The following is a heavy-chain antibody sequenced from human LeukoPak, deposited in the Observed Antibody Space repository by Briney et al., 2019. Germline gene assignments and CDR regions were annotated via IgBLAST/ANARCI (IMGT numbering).Heavy chain of an antibody. J-gene: IGHJ5*01. D-gene: IGHD4-17*01. Sequence: GGSLRLSCAASGFTVSSNYMTWVRQAPGKGLEWVSVIYSGGRTFYADSVKGRFTISRDNSKNTLYLQMNSLRAEDSAVYYCASGTVTTFVTWFDSWGQGTLVTVSS. CDR3: ASGTVTTFVTWFDS. CDR1: GFTVSSNY. V-gene: IGHV3-53*01. CDR2: IYSGGRT.